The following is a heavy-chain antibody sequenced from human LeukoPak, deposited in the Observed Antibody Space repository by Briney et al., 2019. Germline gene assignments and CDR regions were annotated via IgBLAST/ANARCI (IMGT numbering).Heavy chain of an antibody. CDR3: ARDWSVRGVIGYYYYGMDV. CDR1: GFTFSSYE. J-gene: IGHJ6*04. D-gene: IGHD3-10*01. V-gene: IGHV3-48*03. CDR2: ISSSGSTI. Sequence: GGSLRLSCAASGFTFSSYEMNWVRQAPGKGVEGVSYISSSGSTIYYADSVKGRFTIFRDNAKNSLYLQMNSLRAEDTAVYYCARDWSVRGVIGYYYYGMDVWGKGTTVTVSS.